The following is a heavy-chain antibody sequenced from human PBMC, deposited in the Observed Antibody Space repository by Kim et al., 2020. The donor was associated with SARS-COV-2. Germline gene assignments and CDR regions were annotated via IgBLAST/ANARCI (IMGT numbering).Heavy chain of an antibody. Sequence: EYAVSVRSRITSNPDTSKSQFSLQLNSVTPEDTAIYYCARGVSSTRTFDSWGQGTLVTVSS. CDR3: ARGVSSTRTFDS. D-gene: IGHD2-2*01. J-gene: IGHJ4*02. V-gene: IGHV6-1*01.